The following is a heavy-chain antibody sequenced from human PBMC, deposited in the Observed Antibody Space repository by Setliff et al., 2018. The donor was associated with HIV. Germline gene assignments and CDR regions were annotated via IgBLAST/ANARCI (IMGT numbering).Heavy chain of an antibody. CDR3: ARALRGFHGSGTQFYSYMDV. Sequence: ASVKVSCKASGYTFTSHGISWVRQAPGQGLEWMGWISAYNGNTNYAQKLQGRVTMTTDTSTSTAYMELSSLRSEDTAVYYCARALRGFHGSGTQFYSYMDVWGKGTTVTVSS. V-gene: IGHV1-18*01. CDR1: GYTFTSHG. J-gene: IGHJ6*03. D-gene: IGHD3-10*01. CDR2: ISAYNGNT.